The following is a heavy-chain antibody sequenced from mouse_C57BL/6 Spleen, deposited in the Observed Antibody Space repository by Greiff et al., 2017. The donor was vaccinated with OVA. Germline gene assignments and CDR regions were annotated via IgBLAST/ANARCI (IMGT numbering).Heavy chain of an antibody. J-gene: IGHJ2*01. V-gene: IGHV5-4*01. CDR1: GFTFSSYA. Sequence: EVQLVESGGGLVKPGGSLKLSCAASGFTFSSYAMSWVRQTPEKRLEWVATISDGGSYTYYPDHVKGRFTISRDNAKNNRYLQMSHLKSEDTAMYCCAREIGTTGDYFDYWGQGTTLTVSS. D-gene: IGHD1-1*01. CDR3: AREIGTTGDYFDY. CDR2: ISDGGSYT.